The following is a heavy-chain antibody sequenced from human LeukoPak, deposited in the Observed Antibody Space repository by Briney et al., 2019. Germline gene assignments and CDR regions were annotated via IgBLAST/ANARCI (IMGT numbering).Heavy chain of an antibody. CDR3: ARLEVGATILFDY. D-gene: IGHD1-26*01. CDR2: IYSGGST. V-gene: IGHV3-53*01. CDR1: GFTVSSNY. Sequence: PGGSLRLSCAASGFTVSSNYMSWVRQAPGKGLERVSVIYSGGSTYYADSVKGRFTISRDNSKNTLYLQMNSLRAEDTAVYYCARLEVGATILFDYWGQGTLVTVSS. J-gene: IGHJ4*02.